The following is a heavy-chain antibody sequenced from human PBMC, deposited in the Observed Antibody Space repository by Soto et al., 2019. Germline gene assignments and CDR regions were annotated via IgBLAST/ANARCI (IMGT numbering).Heavy chain of an antibody. Sequence: GASMKVSCKASGYTFTSYYMHWVRQAPGQGLEWMGIINPSGGSTSYAQKFQGRVTMTRDKSTSTVYMELSSLRSEDTAVYYCARDSDPGGTYGSGELIDYWGQGTLVTVSS. CDR1: GYTFTSYY. CDR3: ARDSDPGGTYGSGELIDY. D-gene: IGHD3-10*01. CDR2: INPSGGST. V-gene: IGHV1-46*01. J-gene: IGHJ4*02.